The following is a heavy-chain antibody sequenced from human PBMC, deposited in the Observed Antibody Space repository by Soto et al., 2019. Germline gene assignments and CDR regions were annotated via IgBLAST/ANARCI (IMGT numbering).Heavy chain of an antibody. CDR2: INSGGGGT. V-gene: IGHV3-23*01. Sequence: PGGSLRLSCAASGFTFSTYAMSWVRQAPGKGLEWVSSINSGGGGTFYSDSVKGRLTISRDNSKNTLYLQINSLRAEDTAVYYCAKRGTYYFDYWGQGALVTVSS. D-gene: IGHD2-15*01. CDR3: AKRGTYYFDY. J-gene: IGHJ4*02. CDR1: GFTFSTYA.